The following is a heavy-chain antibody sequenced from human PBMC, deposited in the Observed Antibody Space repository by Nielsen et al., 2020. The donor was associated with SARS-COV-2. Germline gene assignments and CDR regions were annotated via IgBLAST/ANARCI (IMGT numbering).Heavy chain of an antibody. V-gene: IGHV1-46*01. CDR1: GYTFTSYY. Sequence: ASVKVSCKASGYTFTSYYMHWVRQAPGQGLEWMGIINPSGGSTSYAQKFQGRVTMTRDTSTSTVYMELSRLRSDDTAVYYCARGWSYCSSTSCYLFFGDYWGQGTLVTVSS. J-gene: IGHJ4*02. D-gene: IGHD2-2*01. CDR2: INPSGGST. CDR3: ARGWSYCSSTSCYLFFGDY.